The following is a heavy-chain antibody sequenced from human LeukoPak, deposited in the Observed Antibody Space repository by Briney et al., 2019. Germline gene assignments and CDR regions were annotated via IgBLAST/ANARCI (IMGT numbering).Heavy chain of an antibody. Sequence: PSETLSLTCTVSGGSISIYYWSWIRQPPGKGLEWIGYIYYSGSTNYNPSLKSRVTISVDTSKNQFSLKLSSVTAADTAVYYCARDSSYYYGMDVWGQGTTVTVSS. V-gene: IGHV4-59*01. CDR3: ARDSSYYYGMDV. CDR2: IYYSGST. J-gene: IGHJ6*02. CDR1: GGSISIYY.